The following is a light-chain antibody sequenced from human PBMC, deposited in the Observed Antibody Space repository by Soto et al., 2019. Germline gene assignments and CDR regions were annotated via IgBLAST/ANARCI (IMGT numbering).Light chain of an antibody. Sequence: EIVMTQSPATLSVSPGERATLSCRASQSVSSNLAWYQQKPGQAPRLLIYGASTRATGIPARFSGSGSGTEFTLNHSSLQAEDFAVYYCQQYNNWQGTFGQGTKVEIK. CDR2: GAS. CDR1: QSVSSN. V-gene: IGKV3-15*01. CDR3: QQYNNWQGT. J-gene: IGKJ1*01.